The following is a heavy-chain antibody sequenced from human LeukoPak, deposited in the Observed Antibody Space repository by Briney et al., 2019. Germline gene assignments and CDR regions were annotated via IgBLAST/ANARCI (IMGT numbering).Heavy chain of an antibody. CDR1: GFTFSSYE. D-gene: IGHD7-27*01. J-gene: IGHJ6*03. V-gene: IGHV3-48*03. Sequence: PGGSLRLSCAASGFTFSSYEMNWVRQAPGKGLEWVSYISSSGSTIYYADSVKGRFTISRDNAKNSLYLQMNSLRAEDTAVYYCARFKLGIGYYYYMDVWGKGTTVTVSS. CDR3: ARFKLGIGYYYYMDV. CDR2: ISSSGSTI.